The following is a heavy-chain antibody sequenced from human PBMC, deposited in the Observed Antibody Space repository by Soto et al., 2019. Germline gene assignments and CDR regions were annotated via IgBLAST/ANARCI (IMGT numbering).Heavy chain of an antibody. D-gene: IGHD6-13*01. V-gene: IGHV4-39*01. CDR1: GGSISSSSYY. Sequence: LQLQESGPGLVKPSETLSLTCTVSGGSISSSSYYWGWIRQPPGKGLEWIGSIYYSGSTYYNPSLNSRVTISVDTSKNQFSLKLSSVTAADTAVYYCARLPAAGKLTSLDYWGQGNLVNVS. CDR2: IYYSGST. CDR3: ARLPAAGKLTSLDY. J-gene: IGHJ4*02.